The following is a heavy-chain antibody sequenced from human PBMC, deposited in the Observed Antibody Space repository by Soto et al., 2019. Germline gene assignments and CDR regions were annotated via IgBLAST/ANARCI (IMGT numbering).Heavy chain of an antibody. CDR2: IYHSGST. D-gene: IGHD3-10*01. V-gene: IGHV4-4*02. CDR1: GGSISSSNW. Sequence: QVQLQESGPGLVKPSGTLSLTCAVSGGSISSSNWWSWVRQPPGKGLEWIGEIYHSGSTNYNPSLKSRLNTSVEKSKNQVSLKLSSVTAADTAVYYCAREVYWGSGSYSGGYYFDYWGQGTLVTVSS. CDR3: AREVYWGSGSYSGGYYFDY. J-gene: IGHJ4*02.